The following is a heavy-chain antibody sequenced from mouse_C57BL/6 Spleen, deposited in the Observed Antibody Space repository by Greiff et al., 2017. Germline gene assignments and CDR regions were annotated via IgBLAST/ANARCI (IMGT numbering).Heavy chain of an antibody. Sequence: VQLQQSGPELVKPGASVKISCKASGYAFSSSWMNWVKQRPGQGLEWIGRIYPGDGDTNYNGKFKGKATLTADKSSSTAYMQLSSLTSEDSAVYCGASSDYYGNSVAYWGQGTLVTVSA. J-gene: IGHJ3*01. CDR1: GYAFSSSW. V-gene: IGHV1-82*01. D-gene: IGHD2-1*01. CDR2: IYPGDGDT. CDR3: ASSDYYGNSVAY.